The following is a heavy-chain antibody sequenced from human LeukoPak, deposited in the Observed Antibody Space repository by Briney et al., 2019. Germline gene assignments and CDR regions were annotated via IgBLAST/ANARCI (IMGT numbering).Heavy chain of an antibody. Sequence: PGGSLRLSCAASGFTFSTYSMNWVRQAPGKGLEWVSSISSTSSYIYYADSVKGRFTISRDNAQKSLYLQMNSLRAEDTAVYYCARVGYSSGWYFDSWGQGTLVTVSS. CDR2: ISSTSSYI. D-gene: IGHD6-19*01. V-gene: IGHV3-21*01. J-gene: IGHJ4*02. CDR1: GFTFSTYS. CDR3: ARVGYSSGWYFDS.